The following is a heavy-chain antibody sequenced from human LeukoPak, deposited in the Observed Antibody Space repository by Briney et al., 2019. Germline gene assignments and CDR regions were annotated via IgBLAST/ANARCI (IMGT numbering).Heavy chain of an antibody. Sequence: GGSLRLSCAASGFTFSSYAMHWVRQAPGKGLEWVAVISYDGSNKYYADSVKGRFTISRDNSKNTLYLQMNSLRAEDTAVYYCAREGLSVATIGLGDAFDIWGQGTMVTVSS. D-gene: IGHD5-24*01. J-gene: IGHJ3*02. CDR1: GFTFSSYA. V-gene: IGHV3-30-3*01. CDR2: ISYDGSNK. CDR3: AREGLSVATIGLGDAFDI.